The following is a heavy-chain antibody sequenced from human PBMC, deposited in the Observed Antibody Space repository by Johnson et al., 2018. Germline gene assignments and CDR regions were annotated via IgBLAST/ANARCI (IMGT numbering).Heavy chain of an antibody. D-gene: IGHD6-13*01. V-gene: IGHV3-13*01. CDR3: AKEPVAAAGTHYYYYMDG. J-gene: IGHJ6*03. CDR2: IGPAGDT. Sequence: VQLQESGGGLVQPGGSLRLSCAASGFTISGYDMHWVRQGKGKRLAWISAIGPAGDTDYPGSVKGRFTIPRENAKNSLYLQMNSRRAEDTAVYYCAKEPVAAAGTHYYYYMDGWGKGTTVTVSS. CDR1: GFTISGYD.